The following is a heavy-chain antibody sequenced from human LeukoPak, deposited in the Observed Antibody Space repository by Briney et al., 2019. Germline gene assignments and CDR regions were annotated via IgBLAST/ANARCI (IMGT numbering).Heavy chain of an antibody. CDR3: ARELREHGVFDI. D-gene: IGHD1-26*01. Sequence: PGGSLRLSCAASGFTFSSYAISWVRHAPGKGLEWVSTISGSGGGTYYAASVKGRFSISRDNSKNTVHLQMNSLRAEDTAVYYCARELREHGVFDIWGQGTMVTVSS. CDR1: GFTFSSYA. CDR2: ISGSGGGT. V-gene: IGHV3-23*01. J-gene: IGHJ3*02.